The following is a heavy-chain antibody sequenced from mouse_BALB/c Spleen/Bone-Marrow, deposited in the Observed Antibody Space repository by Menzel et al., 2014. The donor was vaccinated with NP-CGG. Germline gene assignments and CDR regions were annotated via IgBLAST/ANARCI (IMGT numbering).Heavy chain of an antibody. CDR3: ARGRPYYFDY. V-gene: IGHV3-2*02. CDR2: MSYSGST. Sequence: EVQGVESGPGLVKPSQPLSLTCTVAGFSITSDYAWNWIRQFPGNKLEWMGYMSYSGSTNYNPSLKSRISFTRDTSQNQFFLQLNSVTTEDTATYYCARGRPYYFDYWGQGTTLTVSS. CDR1: GFSITSDYA. J-gene: IGHJ2*01.